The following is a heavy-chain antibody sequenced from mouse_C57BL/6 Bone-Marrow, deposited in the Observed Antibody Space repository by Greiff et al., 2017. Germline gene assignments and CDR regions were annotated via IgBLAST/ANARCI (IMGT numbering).Heavy chain of an antibody. J-gene: IGHJ2*01. CDR1: GYTFTGYW. D-gene: IGHD2-3*01. Sequence: QVQLQQSGAELMKPGASVKLSCKATGYTFTGYWIEWVKQRPGHGLEWIGEILPGSGSTNYNEKFKGKATFTADTSSNTAYMQLSSLTTEDSAIYYCASSVDGYFFDYWGQGTTLTFSS. CDR2: ILPGSGST. V-gene: IGHV1-9*01. CDR3: ASSVDGYFFDY.